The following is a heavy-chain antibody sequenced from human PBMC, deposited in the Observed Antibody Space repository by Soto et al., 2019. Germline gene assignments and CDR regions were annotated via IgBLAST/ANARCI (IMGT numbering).Heavy chain of an antibody. CDR3: ARQVTVRGDTQRYYFDY. Sequence: SETLSLTCTVSGGTISSSSYYWGWIRQPPGKGLEWIGSLYYSGSTYYNPTLKSRVTISADTSKNQFSLKLTSVTAADTAVYYCARQVTVRGDTQRYYFDYWGQGTLVTVSS. J-gene: IGHJ4*02. CDR1: GGTISSSSYY. V-gene: IGHV4-39*01. D-gene: IGHD3-10*01. CDR2: LYYSGST.